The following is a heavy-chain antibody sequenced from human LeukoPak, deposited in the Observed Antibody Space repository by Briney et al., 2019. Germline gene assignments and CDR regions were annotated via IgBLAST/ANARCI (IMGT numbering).Heavy chain of an antibody. D-gene: IGHD1-7*01. J-gene: IGHJ5*02. CDR1: GGSISSYY. CDR3: ARGNWNYASFWFDP. CDR2: ISYSGST. V-gene: IGHV4-59*01. Sequence: SETLSLTCTVSGGSISSYYWSWIRQPPGKGLEWIGYISYSGSTNFNPSLKSRVSISVETSKNQFSLKLSSVTAADTAVYYCARGNWNYASFWFDPWGQGTLVTVSS.